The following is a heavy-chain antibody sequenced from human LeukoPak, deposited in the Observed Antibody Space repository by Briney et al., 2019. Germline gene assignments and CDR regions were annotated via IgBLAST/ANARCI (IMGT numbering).Heavy chain of an antibody. Sequence: TSETLSLTCAVYGGSFSGYYWSWIRQPPGKGLEWIGEINHSGSTNYNPSLKSRVTISVDTSKNQFSLKLSSVTAADTAVYYCARGGFGSTSPNYYYGMDVWGQGTTVTVSS. D-gene: IGHD2-2*01. V-gene: IGHV4-34*01. CDR1: GGSFSGYY. CDR2: INHSGST. J-gene: IGHJ6*02. CDR3: ARGGFGSTSPNYYYGMDV.